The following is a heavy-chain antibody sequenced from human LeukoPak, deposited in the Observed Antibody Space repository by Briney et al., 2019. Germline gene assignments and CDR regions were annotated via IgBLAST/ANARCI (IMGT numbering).Heavy chain of an antibody. CDR2: INPNSGGT. D-gene: IGHD6-6*01. J-gene: IGHJ6*03. Sequence: ASVKVSCKASGYTFTGYYIHWVRQAPGQGLEWMGWINPNSGGTNYAQKFQGRVTMTRDTSISTAYMELSRLRSDDTAVYYCARDFPEYSSSSVVGVYYYYMDVWGKGTTATVSS. CDR1: GYTFTGYY. CDR3: ARDFPEYSSSSVVGVYYYYMDV. V-gene: IGHV1-2*02.